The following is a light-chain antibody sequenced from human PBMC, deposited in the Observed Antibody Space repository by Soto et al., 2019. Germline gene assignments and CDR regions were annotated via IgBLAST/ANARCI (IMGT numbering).Light chain of an antibody. CDR3: QQYNSYPWT. J-gene: IGKJ1*01. CDR2: KAS. V-gene: IGKV1-5*03. Sequence: DIQMTQSPSTLSASVGDRVIITCRASQRISDWLAWYQQKPGKAPNLLIYKASSLESGVPSRFSGSGSGTEFTLTISSLQPDDFATYYCQQYNSYPWTFGQGTKVEIK. CDR1: QRISDW.